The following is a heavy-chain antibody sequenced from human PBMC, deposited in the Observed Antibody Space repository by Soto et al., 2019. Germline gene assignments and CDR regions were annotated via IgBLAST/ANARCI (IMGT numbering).Heavy chain of an antibody. Sequence: PGGSLRLSCAASGFTFSSYAMSWVRQAPGKGLEWVSAISGDGSSTYFADSGEGRFTISRDNSKNTLYLQMNSLRAEDTAVYYCAKDWEFDWPNYYFDYWGQGTLVTVSS. V-gene: IGHV3-23*01. J-gene: IGHJ4*02. CDR1: GFTFSSYA. CDR3: AKDWEFDWPNYYFDY. CDR2: ISGDGSST. D-gene: IGHD3-9*01.